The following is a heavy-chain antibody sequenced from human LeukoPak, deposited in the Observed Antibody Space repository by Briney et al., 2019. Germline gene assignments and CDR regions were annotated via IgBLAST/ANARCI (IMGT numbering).Heavy chain of an antibody. D-gene: IGHD1-14*01. CDR3: ARGGSNRYYFDY. V-gene: IGHV1-2*02. J-gene: IGHJ4*02. CDR1: GYTFTSYG. Sequence: ASVKVSCKASGYTFTSYGISWVRQAPGQGLEWMGWINPNSGGTNYAQKFQGRVAMTRDTSISTAYMELSRLRSDDTAVYYCARGGSNRYYFDYWGQGTLVTVSS. CDR2: INPNSGGT.